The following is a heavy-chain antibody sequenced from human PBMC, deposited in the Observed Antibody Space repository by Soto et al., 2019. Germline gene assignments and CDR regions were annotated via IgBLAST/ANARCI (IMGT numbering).Heavy chain of an antibody. CDR3: ARAKLYSSSGWGGDPPLANYYYYYGMDV. Sequence: GGSLRLSCAASGFTFSSYGMHWVRQAPGKGLEWVAVIWYDGSNKYYADSVKGRFTISRDNSKNTLYLQMNSLRAEDTAVYYCARAKLYSSSGWGGDPPLANYYYYYGMDVWGQGTTVTVSS. CDR1: GFTFSSYG. D-gene: IGHD6-6*01. CDR2: IWYDGSNK. J-gene: IGHJ6*02. V-gene: IGHV3-33*01.